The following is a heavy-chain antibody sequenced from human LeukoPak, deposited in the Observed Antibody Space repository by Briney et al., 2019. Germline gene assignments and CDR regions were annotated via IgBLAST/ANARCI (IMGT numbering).Heavy chain of an antibody. J-gene: IGHJ4*02. CDR2: IYYSGST. CDR3: GRGYGPNSSGWDS. V-gene: IGHV4-59*01. CDR1: GGSISSNY. Sequence: SETLSLTCTVSGGSISSNYWSWIRQPPGKGLEWIGYIYYSGSTNYNPTLKSRVTISVDTSKNQFSLKLTSVTAADTAVYYCGRGYGPNSSGWDSWGQGTLVTVSS. D-gene: IGHD6-19*01.